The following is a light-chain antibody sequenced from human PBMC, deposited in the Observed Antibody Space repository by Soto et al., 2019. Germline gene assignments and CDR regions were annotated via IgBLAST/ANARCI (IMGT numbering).Light chain of an antibody. J-gene: IGLJ3*02. CDR3: CSYAGSYTWV. V-gene: IGLV2-11*01. CDR2: DVN. Sequence: QSALTQPRSVSVSPGQSVTISCTGTSSDVGGYNYVSWYQQHPGKAPKLMIYDVNQRHSGVPDRFSGSKSGNTASLTISGLQAEDEADYYCCSYAGSYTWVFGGGTKRTVL. CDR1: SSDVGGYNY.